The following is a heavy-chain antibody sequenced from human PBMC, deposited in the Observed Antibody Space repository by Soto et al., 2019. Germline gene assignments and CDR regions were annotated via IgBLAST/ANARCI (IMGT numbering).Heavy chain of an antibody. V-gene: IGHV3-23*01. CDR1: GFTFSSYA. CDR3: AKDMDIVATTTFDY. Sequence: PGGSLRLSCAASGFTFSSYAMSWVRPAPGKGLEWVSAISGSGGSTYYADPVKGRFTISRDNSKNTLYLQMNSLRAEDTAVYYCAKDMDIVATTTFDYWGQGTLVTVSS. J-gene: IGHJ4*02. CDR2: ISGSGGST. D-gene: IGHD5-12*01.